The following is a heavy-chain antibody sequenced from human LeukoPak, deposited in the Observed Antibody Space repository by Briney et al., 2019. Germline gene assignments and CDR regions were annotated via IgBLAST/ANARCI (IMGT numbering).Heavy chain of an antibody. D-gene: IGHD3-9*01. V-gene: IGHV3-23*01. CDR2: ISGSGGST. Sequence: PGGSLRLSCAASGFTFSSYAMSWVRQAPGKGLEWVSAISGSGGSTYYADSVKGRFTISRDNSKNTLYLQMNSLRAEDTAVYYCARGGILTGYSLDCYSDYWGQGTLVTVSS. J-gene: IGHJ4*02. CDR3: ARGGILTGYSLDCYSDY. CDR1: GFTFSSYA.